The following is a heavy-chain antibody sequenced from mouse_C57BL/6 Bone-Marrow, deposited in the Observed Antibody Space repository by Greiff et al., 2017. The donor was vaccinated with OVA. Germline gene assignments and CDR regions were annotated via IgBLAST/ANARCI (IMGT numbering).Heavy chain of an antibody. Sequence: VQVVESGPGLVQPSQSLSITCTVSGFSLTSYGVHWVRQSPGKGLEWLGVIWSGGSTDYNAAFISRLSISKDNSKSQVFFKMNSLQADDTAIYYCATPHYYGSSYRYFDVWGTGTTVTVSS. V-gene: IGHV2-2*01. CDR3: ATPHYYGSSYRYFDV. J-gene: IGHJ1*03. CDR1: GFSLTSYG. D-gene: IGHD1-1*01. CDR2: IWSGGST.